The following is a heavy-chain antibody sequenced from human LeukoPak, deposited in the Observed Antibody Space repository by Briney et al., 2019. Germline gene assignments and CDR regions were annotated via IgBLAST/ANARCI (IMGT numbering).Heavy chain of an antibody. CDR2: TSAYDGNT. Sequence: ASVKVSCKASGYTFTSYDITWVRQDPGQGLEWMGWTSAYDGNTNYAQKLQGRVTMTTDTSTSTAYMELRSLRSDDTAVYYCARDPVTYFYDTSGHPSANWFDPWGQGTLVTVSS. CDR3: ARDPVTYFYDTSGHPSANWFDP. V-gene: IGHV1-18*01. CDR1: GYTFTSYD. D-gene: IGHD3-22*01. J-gene: IGHJ5*02.